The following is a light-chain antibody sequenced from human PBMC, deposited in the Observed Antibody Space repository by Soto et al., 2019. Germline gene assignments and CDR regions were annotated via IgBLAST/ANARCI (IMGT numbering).Light chain of an antibody. J-gene: IGKJ3*01. CDR2: LGS. Sequence: DIVMTQSPVSLPVTPGEPASISCRSSQSLLHDNGFNYLDWYLQKPGQSPHLLIYLGSTRASGVPDRFSGSGSGTAFTLKISRVEAEDVGIYYCMQARQLPGTFGPGTKLEIK. CDR1: QSLLHDNGFNY. V-gene: IGKV2-28*01. CDR3: MQARQLPGT.